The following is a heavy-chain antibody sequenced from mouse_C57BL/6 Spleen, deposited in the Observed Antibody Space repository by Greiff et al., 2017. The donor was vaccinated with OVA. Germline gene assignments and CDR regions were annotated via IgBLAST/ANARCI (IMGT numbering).Heavy chain of an antibody. V-gene: IGHV1-15*01. CDR2: IDPETGGT. CDR3: TSDYDEDYYAMDY. D-gene: IGHD2-4*01. J-gene: IGHJ4*01. Sequence: VQLQQSGAELVRPGASVTLSCKASGYTFTDYEMHWVKQTPVHGLEWIGAIDPETGGTAYNQKFKGKAILTADKSSSTAYMELRSLTSEDSAVYYCTSDYDEDYYAMDYWGQGTSVTVSS. CDR1: GYTFTDYE.